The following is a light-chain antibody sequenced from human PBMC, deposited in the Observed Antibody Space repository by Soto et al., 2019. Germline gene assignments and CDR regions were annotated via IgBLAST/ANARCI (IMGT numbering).Light chain of an antibody. CDR2: EGS. CDR3: CSYADSSKSYV. J-gene: IGLJ1*01. V-gene: IGLV2-23*01. Sequence: QSVLTQPASVSGSPGQSITISCTGTSSDVGSYNLVSWYQQHPGKAPKLMIYEGSKRPSGVSNRFSGSKSGNTASLTISGLQAEDEADYYCCSYADSSKSYVFGTGTKVTVL. CDR1: SSDVGSYNL.